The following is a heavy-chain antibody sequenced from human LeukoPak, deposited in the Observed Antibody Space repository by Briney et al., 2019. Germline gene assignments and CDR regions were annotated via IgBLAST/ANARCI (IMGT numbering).Heavy chain of an antibody. CDR2: ISSGGGST. CDR1: GFTFSNYA. Sequence: GGSLRLSCVASGFTFSNYAMTWVRQAPGKGLEWVSAISSGGGSTYYADSVMGRFTISRDNSKNTLSLQMNTLRADDTAVYYCARRIAGTATGGYFEPWGRGTLVSVSS. V-gene: IGHV3-23*01. D-gene: IGHD6-13*01. CDR3: ARRIAGTATGGYFEP. J-gene: IGHJ2*01.